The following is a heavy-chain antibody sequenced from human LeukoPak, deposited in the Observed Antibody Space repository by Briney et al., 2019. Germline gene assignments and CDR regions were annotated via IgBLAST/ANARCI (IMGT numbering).Heavy chain of an antibody. CDR1: GGSLSGHY. V-gene: IGHV4-34*01. D-gene: IGHD4-17*01. CDR3: ARGYGDYIDH. J-gene: IGHJ4*02. Sequence: SETLSLTCDVYGGSLSGHYWSWIRQPPGKGLEWIGEISHSGSTRYNPSLQSRVTVSIDTSKKQFSLNLKSVTAAYTAVYYCARGYGDYIDHWGQGALVTVSS. CDR2: ISHSGST.